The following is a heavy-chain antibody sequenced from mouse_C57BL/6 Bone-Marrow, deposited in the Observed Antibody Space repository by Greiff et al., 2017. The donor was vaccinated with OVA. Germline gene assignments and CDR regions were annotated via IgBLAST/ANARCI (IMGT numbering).Heavy chain of an antibody. V-gene: IGHV10-1*01. J-gene: IGHJ3*01. Sequence: EVKLVESGGGLVQPKGSLKLSCAASGFSFNTYAMNWVRQAPGKGLEWVARIRSKSNNYATYYADSVKDRFTISRDDSESMLYLQMNNLKTEDTAMYYCVRHLIYDYLFAYWGQGTLVTVSA. D-gene: IGHD2-4*01. CDR1: GFSFNTYA. CDR3: VRHLIYDYLFAY. CDR2: IRSKSNNYAT.